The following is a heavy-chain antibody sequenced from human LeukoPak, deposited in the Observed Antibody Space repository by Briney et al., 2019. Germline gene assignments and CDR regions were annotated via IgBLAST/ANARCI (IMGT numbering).Heavy chain of an antibody. J-gene: IGHJ3*02. CDR1: GGSIKGGGFF. Sequence: PPETLSLTCSVSGGSIKGGGFFWNWVRQHPGKGLEWIGHIYYSGSTSYNPSVKSRVTISVDTSKNQFSLKLTSVTAADTAMYYCARDHGRSYNYGSDALDIWGQGTLVIVSA. CDR3: ARDHGRSYNYGSDALDI. D-gene: IGHD5-18*01. CDR2: IYYSGST. V-gene: IGHV4-31*03.